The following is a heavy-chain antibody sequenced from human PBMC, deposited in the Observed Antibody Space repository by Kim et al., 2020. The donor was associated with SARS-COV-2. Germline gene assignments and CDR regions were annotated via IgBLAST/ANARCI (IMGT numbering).Heavy chain of an antibody. V-gene: IGHV1-18*01. Sequence: AQKFQGRVTMTTDTSTSTAYMELRSLRSDDTAVYYCAREGAYTGSWYPDYWGQGTLVTVSS. D-gene: IGHD6-13*01. CDR3: AREGAYTGSWYPDY. J-gene: IGHJ4*02.